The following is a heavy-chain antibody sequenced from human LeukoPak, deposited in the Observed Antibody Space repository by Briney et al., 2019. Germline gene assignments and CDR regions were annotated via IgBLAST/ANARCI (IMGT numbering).Heavy chain of an antibody. D-gene: IGHD6-19*01. CDR1: GGSFSGYY. V-gene: IGHV4-34*01. CDR3: ARHFKKFKVAVAGAYNWFDP. CDR2: INHSGST. Sequence: SETLSLTCAVYGGSFSGYYWSWIRQPPGKGLEWIGEINHSGSTNYNPSLKSRVTISVDTSKNQFSLKLSSVTAADTAVYYCARHFKKFKVAVAGAYNWFDPWGQGTLVTVSS. J-gene: IGHJ5*02.